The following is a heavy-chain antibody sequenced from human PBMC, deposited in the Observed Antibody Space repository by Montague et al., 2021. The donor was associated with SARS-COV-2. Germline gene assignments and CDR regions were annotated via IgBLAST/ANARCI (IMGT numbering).Heavy chain of an antibody. CDR2: VNHMRTA. CDR3: AKERAVVRAARTLVAFDL. V-gene: IGHV4-34*01. Sequence: SETRSLTCAAVRVSCNAGEGRRRTRLHCSGGYCLYDVNHMRTANYNPSLKSRVSISVDTSKNQFTLKLTSVTAADTAMYYCAKERAVVRAARTLVAFDLWVQGKMVTVSS. CDR1: RVSCNAGE. D-gene: IGHD2-2*01. J-gene: IGHJ3*01.